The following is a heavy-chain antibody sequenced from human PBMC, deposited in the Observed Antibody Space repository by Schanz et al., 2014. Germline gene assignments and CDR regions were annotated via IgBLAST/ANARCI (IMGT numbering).Heavy chain of an antibody. CDR2: ISDSGTYT. Sequence: QVQVVQSGGGLVKPGGSLRLSCAASGFVFGDYYMTWIRQAPGKGLEWLSYISDSGTYTNYADSVKGRFTMSRDNAKNSVFLQMNSLRAEDTGLYFCARGGSGSHYRLDYWGQGTLVTVSS. CDR3: ARGGSGSHYRLDY. D-gene: IGHD1-26*01. J-gene: IGHJ4*02. CDR1: GFVFGDYY. V-gene: IGHV3-11*06.